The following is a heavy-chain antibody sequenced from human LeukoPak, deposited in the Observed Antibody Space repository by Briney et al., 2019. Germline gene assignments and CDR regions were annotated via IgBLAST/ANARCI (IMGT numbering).Heavy chain of an antibody. CDR2: INPSGGST. V-gene: IGHV1-46*01. CDR3: ARRYCGTSKCKGGDTLDY. CDR1: GYTFTGYY. D-gene: IGHD2-21*01. J-gene: IGHJ4*02. Sequence: ASVKVSCKASGYTFTGYYMHWVRQAPGQGLEWVGIINPSGGSTAYAQKFQGGVTMTTDTSTSTVYMELSSLRSDDTAVYYCARRYCGTSKCKGGDTLDYWGQGTLVTVSS.